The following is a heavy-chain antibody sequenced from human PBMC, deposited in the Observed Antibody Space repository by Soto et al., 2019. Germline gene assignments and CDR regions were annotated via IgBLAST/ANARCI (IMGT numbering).Heavy chain of an antibody. V-gene: IGHV3-30-3*01. CDR1: RIRFRNYA. CDR3: AREDDPGMDV. Sequence: QLVEAGGGGVPPWRALRLSWAGSRIRFRNYAIARVRPAPGKGLEWVAVMSYDGSDIFYADSVKGRFTISRDNSEDTLFLQMNSLRIEDTAVYYCAREDDPGMDVWGQGTTVIVSS. CDR2: MSYDGSDI. D-gene: IGHD3-16*01. J-gene: IGHJ6*02.